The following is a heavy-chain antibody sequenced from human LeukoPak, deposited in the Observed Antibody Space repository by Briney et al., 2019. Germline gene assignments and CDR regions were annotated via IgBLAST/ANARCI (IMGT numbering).Heavy chain of an antibody. V-gene: IGHV3-74*01. Sequence: GGSLRLSCAASGFTFSRYWLHWLRQAPGKGLVWVSRISTDGSTTTYADSVKGRFTISRDNGKNTLYLQMNSLIAEDTAVYYCASYLTSIPSGMDVWGQGTTVTVSS. D-gene: IGHD2/OR15-2a*01. CDR3: ASYLTSIPSGMDV. J-gene: IGHJ6*02. CDR1: GFTFSRYW. CDR2: ISTDGSTT.